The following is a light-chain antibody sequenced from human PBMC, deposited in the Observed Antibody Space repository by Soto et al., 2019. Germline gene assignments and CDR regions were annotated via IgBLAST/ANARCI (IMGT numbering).Light chain of an antibody. CDR3: QQYNSYSGT. CDR2: GAS. CDR1: QIVSSNF. J-gene: IGKJ1*01. Sequence: ESVLTQSPGTLSLSPGERATLSCRASQIVSSNFLGWYQQKPGQAPRLLIYGASSRATGIPDRFSGSGSGTEFTLTISSLQPDDFATYYCQQYNSYSGTFGQRTKVDIK. V-gene: IGKV3-20*01.